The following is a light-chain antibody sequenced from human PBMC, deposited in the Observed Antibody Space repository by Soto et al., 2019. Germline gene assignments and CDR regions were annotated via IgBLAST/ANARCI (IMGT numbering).Light chain of an antibody. CDR2: EVS. J-gene: IGLJ2*01. CDR1: SSDIGAYNY. CDR3: SSYAGSNNYVV. V-gene: IGLV2-8*01. Sequence: QSALTQPPSASGSAGQSVTISCTGTSSDIGAYNYVSWYQQHPGKAPKLAIYEVSKRPSGVPDRFSGSKSGNTASLTVSGLQAEDEADYYCSSYAGSNNYVVFGGGTKVTVL.